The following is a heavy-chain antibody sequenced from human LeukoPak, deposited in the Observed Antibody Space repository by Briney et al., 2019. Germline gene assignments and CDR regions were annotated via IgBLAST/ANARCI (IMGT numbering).Heavy chain of an antibody. CDR1: GFTFSNYG. CDR3: ARDLNLGNFDY. CDR2: IWYDGGKK. V-gene: IGHV3-33*01. Sequence: PGGSLRLSCAASGFTFSNYGMHWVLQAPGEGLEWVAIIWYDGGKKYYGDSVKGRFTISRDNSRNTLYLQMNSLSAEDTAVYYCARDLNLGNFDYWGQGTLVTVSS. D-gene: IGHD7-27*01. J-gene: IGHJ4*02.